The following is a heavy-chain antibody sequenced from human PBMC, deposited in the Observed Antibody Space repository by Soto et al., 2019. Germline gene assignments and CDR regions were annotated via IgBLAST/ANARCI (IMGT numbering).Heavy chain of an antibody. CDR2: ISAYNGNT. V-gene: IGHV1-18*01. CDR3: ARDRPHRYCSGGSCEKNFAY. D-gene: IGHD2-15*01. CDR1: GYTLTSYG. Sequence: ASVKVSCKASGYTLTSYGISWVRQAPGQGLEWMGWISAYNGNTNYAQKLQGRVTMTTDTSTSTAYMELRSLRSDDTAVYYCARDRPHRYCSGGSCEKNFAYWGQGTLVTVSS. J-gene: IGHJ4*02.